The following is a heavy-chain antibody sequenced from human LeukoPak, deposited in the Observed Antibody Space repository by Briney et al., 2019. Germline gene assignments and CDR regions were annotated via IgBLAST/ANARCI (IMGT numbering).Heavy chain of an antibody. CDR1: GYTFTGYY. Sequence: ASVKVSCKASGYTFTGYYIHWVRQAPGQGLEWMGWINPNSGGTNYAQKFQGRVTMTRDTSISTAYMELSRLRSDDTAVYYCARPRSGSNYGAFDIWGQGTMVTVSS. CDR2: INPNSGGT. D-gene: IGHD1-26*01. CDR3: ARPRSGSNYGAFDI. J-gene: IGHJ3*02. V-gene: IGHV1-2*02.